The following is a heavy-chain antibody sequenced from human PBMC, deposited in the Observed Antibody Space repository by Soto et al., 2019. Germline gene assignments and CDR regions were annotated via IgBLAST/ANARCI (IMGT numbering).Heavy chain of an antibody. CDR3: ARDSYPGPFEY. J-gene: IGHJ4*02. Sequence: SETLSLTCTVSGGSISSGGYYWSWIRQHPGKGLEWIGYIYYSGSTYYNPSLKSRVTISVDTSKNQFSLKLSSVTAADTAVYYCARDSYPGPFEYWGQGTLVTVSS. V-gene: IGHV4-31*03. D-gene: IGHD3-10*01. CDR2: IYYSGST. CDR1: GGSISSGGYY.